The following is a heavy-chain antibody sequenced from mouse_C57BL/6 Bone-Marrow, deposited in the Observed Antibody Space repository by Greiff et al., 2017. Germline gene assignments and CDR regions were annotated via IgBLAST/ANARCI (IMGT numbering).Heavy chain of an antibody. Sequence: QVTLKESGPGILQPSQTLSLTCSFSGFSLNTVDMSVGWIRQPSGKGLEWLAHIWWDDDKYYNPALKSRLTISKDTSKNLVFLKIANVDTADTATYDCARGYYGSSSWFAYWGQGTLVTVSA. CDR3: ARGYYGSSSWFAY. V-gene: IGHV8-8*01. D-gene: IGHD1-1*01. CDR1: GFSLNTVDMS. J-gene: IGHJ3*01. CDR2: IWWDDDK.